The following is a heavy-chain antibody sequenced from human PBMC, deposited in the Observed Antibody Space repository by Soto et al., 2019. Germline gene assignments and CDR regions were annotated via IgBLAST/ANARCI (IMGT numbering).Heavy chain of an antibody. V-gene: IGHV4-4*02. D-gene: IGHD6-19*01. J-gene: IGHJ4*02. CDR3: ARRAGWYAVHS. CDR1: GDSVSSPYY. Sequence: QVQLQESGPGLVKPSGTLSLTCAVSGDSVSSPYYWCWVRQPPGKGLEWIGEVFHTGTTSYNPSLRSRVTISMDKSNNQFSLDLSSVTAADTAVYFCARRAGWYAVHSWSPGTLVIVSS. CDR2: VFHTGTT.